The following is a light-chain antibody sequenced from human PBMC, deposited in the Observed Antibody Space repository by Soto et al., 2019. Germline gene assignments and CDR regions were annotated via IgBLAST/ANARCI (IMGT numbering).Light chain of an antibody. J-gene: IGKJ4*01. Sequence: EIVLTQSPATLSLSPGERATRSCRASQSVSSYLAWYQQKPGQAPRLLIYDASNRATGIPARFSGSGSGTDFTLTISILEPEDFAVYYCQQRSNWPLTFGGGTKVEIQ. CDR1: QSVSSY. CDR3: QQRSNWPLT. CDR2: DAS. V-gene: IGKV3-11*01.